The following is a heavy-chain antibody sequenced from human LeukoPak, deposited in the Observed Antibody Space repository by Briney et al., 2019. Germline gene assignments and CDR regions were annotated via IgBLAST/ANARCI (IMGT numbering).Heavy chain of an antibody. D-gene: IGHD3-22*01. Sequence: GGSLRLSCAASGFTFSSYAMSWVRQAPGKGLEWVSAISGSGGSTYYADSVKGRFTISRDNSKNTLYLQMNSLRAEDTAVYYCAKDPVITMIKDDAFDIWGQGTMVTVSS. V-gene: IGHV3-23*01. CDR2: ISGSGGST. CDR1: GFTFSSYA. J-gene: IGHJ3*02. CDR3: AKDPVITMIKDDAFDI.